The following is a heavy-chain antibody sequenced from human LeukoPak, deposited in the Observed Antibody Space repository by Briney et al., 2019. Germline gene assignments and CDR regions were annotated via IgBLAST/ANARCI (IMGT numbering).Heavy chain of an antibody. CDR1: GFTFSSYA. J-gene: IGHJ4*02. D-gene: IGHD3-22*01. CDR2: ISGSSGNK. Sequence: GGSLRLSCAASGFTFSSYAVTWVRQAPGKGLEWVSIISGSSGNKYSADSVKGRFTISRDNSKNTLYLQMNSLRAEDTAVYYCAKVYDSSGYYYGDWGQGTLVTVSS. CDR3: AKVYDSSGYYYGD. V-gene: IGHV3-23*01.